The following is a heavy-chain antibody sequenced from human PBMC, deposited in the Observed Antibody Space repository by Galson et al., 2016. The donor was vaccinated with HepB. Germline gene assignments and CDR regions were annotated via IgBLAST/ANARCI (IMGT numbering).Heavy chain of an antibody. J-gene: IGHJ4*02. V-gene: IGHV3-15*07. CDR2: IKSKTDGGTT. CDR1: GLTFSNAW. Sequence: SLRLSCAAFGLTFSNAWMNWLRQAPGKGLEWVARIKSKTDGGTTDYAAPVKGRFTISRDISKNTLYLQMNNLRVEDTAVYYCARDEGEYSLFDSWGQGTQVTVSS. D-gene: IGHD5-18*01. CDR3: ARDEGEYSLFDS.